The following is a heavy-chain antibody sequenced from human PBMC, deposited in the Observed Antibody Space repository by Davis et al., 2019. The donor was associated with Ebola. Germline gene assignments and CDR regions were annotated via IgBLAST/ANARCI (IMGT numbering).Heavy chain of an antibody. CDR3: ARRSGWLDY. D-gene: IGHD6-19*01. Sequence: GESLKISCAASGFTFSSYWMSWVRQAPGKGLVWVSRINSDGSSTSYADSVKGRFTISRDNAKNTLYLQMNSLRAEDTAVYYCARRSGWLDYWGQGTLVTVSS. V-gene: IGHV3-74*01. CDR2: INSDGSST. CDR1: GFTFSSYW. J-gene: IGHJ4*02.